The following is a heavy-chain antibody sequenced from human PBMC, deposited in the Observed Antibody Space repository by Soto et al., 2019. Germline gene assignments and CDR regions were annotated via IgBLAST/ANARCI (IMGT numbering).Heavy chain of an antibody. CDR1: GFTFSSYA. D-gene: IGHD1-26*01. J-gene: IGHJ5*02. Sequence: GGSLRLSCAASGFTFSSYAMSWVRQAPGKGLEWVSGISYSGGSTSYADSVKGRFTISRDTSKNTLYLQMSSLRAEDTAVYYCAKDPVAATWGQGTLVTVSS. CDR3: AKDPVAAT. CDR2: ISYSGGST. V-gene: IGHV3-23*01.